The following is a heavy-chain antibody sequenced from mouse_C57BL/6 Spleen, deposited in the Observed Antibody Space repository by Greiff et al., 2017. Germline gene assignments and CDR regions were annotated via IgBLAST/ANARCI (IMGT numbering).Heavy chain of an antibody. J-gene: IGHJ1*03. CDR2: ISYDGSN. V-gene: IGHV3-6*01. D-gene: IGHD2-5*01. Sequence: EVKLVESGPGLVKPSQSLSLTCSVTGYSITSGYYWNWIRQFPGNKLEWMGYISYDGSNNYNPSLQNRISITREPSKNQFFLKLNSVTTEDTATYYCAGDRGLYSNYVGYFDVWGTGTTVTVSS. CDR1: GYSITSGYY. CDR3: AGDRGLYSNYVGYFDV.